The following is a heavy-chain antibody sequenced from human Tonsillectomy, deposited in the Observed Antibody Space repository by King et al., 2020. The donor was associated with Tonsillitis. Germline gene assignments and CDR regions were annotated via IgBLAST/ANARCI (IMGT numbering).Heavy chain of an antibody. CDR2: IYYSGST. J-gene: IGHJ4*02. CDR1: GGSISSYY. Sequence: QLQESGPGLVKPSETLSLTCTVSGGSISSYYWSWIRQPPGKGLEWIGYIYYSGSTNYNPSLKSRVTISVDTSKNQFSLKLSSVTAADTAVYYCARRGVVPTTPLVDSWGQGTLVTVSS. CDR3: ARRGVVPTTPLVDS. V-gene: IGHV4-59*08. D-gene: IGHD1-1*01.